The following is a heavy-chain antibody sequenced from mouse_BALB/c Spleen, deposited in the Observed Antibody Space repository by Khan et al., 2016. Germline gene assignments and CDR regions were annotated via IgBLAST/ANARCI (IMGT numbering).Heavy chain of an antibody. CDR1: GYTFTSYW. Sequence: QLQQSGAELARPGASVKLSCKASGYTFTSYWMQWVKQRPGQGLEWIGAIYPGDGDTRYTQKFKGKATLTADKSSSTAYMQLSSLASEDSAVYYCARGWDGYFDVWGAGTTVTVSS. J-gene: IGHJ1*01. CDR2: IYPGDGDT. D-gene: IGHD2-3*01. V-gene: IGHV1-87*01. CDR3: ARGWDGYFDV.